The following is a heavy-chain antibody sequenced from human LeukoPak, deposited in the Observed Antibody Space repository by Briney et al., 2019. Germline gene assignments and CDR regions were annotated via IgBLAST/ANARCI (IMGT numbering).Heavy chain of an antibody. D-gene: IGHD3-22*01. Sequence: GGSLRLSCAASGFTFSSYGMQWVRQAPGKGLEWVAIISYDGRTKYYGESVRGRFTISRDNSKNTVYLQMNSLRTDDTAVYYCARAWGYYDSSGYYPRDEYFQHWGQGTLVTVSS. CDR3: ARAWGYYDSSGYYPRDEYFQH. CDR2: ISYDGRTK. J-gene: IGHJ1*01. CDR1: GFTFSSYG. V-gene: IGHV3-30*03.